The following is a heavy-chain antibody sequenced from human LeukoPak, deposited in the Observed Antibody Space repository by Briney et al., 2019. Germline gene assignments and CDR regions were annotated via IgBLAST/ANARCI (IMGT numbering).Heavy chain of an antibody. Sequence: GGSLRLSCAASGFTFSSYAMSWVRQAPGKGLEWVSAISGSGGSTYYADSVKGRFTISRDNSKNTLYLQMNSLIADDTAVYYCAKSLGATIGFFDYWGQGTLVTVSS. CDR3: AKSLGATIGFFDY. CDR1: GFTFSSYA. CDR2: ISGSGGST. J-gene: IGHJ4*02. V-gene: IGHV3-23*01. D-gene: IGHD1-26*01.